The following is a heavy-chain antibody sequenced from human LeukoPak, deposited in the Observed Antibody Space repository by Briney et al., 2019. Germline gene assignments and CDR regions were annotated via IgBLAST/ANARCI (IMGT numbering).Heavy chain of an antibody. CDR2: IIPIFGTA. CDR1: GGTFRSYA. V-gene: IGHV1-69*05. CDR3: ATNDVVPAAHAFDI. D-gene: IGHD2-2*01. Sequence: VASVKVSCKASGGTFRSYAISGVRQAPAQGVEWMGRIIPIFGTANYAQKFQGRVTITTHEYTSTAYMELSSLRSEDTAVYYCATNDVVPAAHAFDIWGQGTMVTVSS. J-gene: IGHJ3*02.